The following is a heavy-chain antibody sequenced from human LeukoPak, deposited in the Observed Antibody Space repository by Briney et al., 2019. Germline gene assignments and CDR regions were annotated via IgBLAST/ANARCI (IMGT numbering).Heavy chain of an antibody. CDR3: ARRGYYYDSSGYYLGGFDY. D-gene: IGHD3-22*01. J-gene: IGHJ4*02. CDR2: IRSKAYGGTT. Sequence: QPGGSLRLSCTASGFTFGDYAMSWVRQAPGKGLEWVGFIRSKAYGGTTEYAASVKGRFTISRDDSKSIAYLQMNSLKTEDTAVYYCARRGYYYDSSGYYLGGFDYWGQGTLVTVSS. V-gene: IGHV3-49*04. CDR1: GFTFGDYA.